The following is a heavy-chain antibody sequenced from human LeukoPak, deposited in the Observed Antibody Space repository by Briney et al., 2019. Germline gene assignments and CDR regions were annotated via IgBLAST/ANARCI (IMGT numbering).Heavy chain of an antibody. CDR1: GFTFSSYS. Sequence: GGSLRLSCAASGFTFSSYSMNWVRQAPGKGLEWVSSISSSSSYIYYADSVKGRFTISRDNAKNSLYLQMNSLRAEDTTVYYCARLPGYYYGSGSYFTDWGQGTLVTVSS. CDR2: ISSSSSYI. D-gene: IGHD3-10*01. J-gene: IGHJ4*02. CDR3: ARLPGYYYGSGSYFTD. V-gene: IGHV3-21*01.